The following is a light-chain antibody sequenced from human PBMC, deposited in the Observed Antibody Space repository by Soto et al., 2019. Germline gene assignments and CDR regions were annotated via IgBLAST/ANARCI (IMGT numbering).Light chain of an antibody. V-gene: IGKV3-15*01. J-gene: IGKJ1*01. Sequence: EIVMTQSPATLSMSPGERGTLSCRASQSVSSNLAWYQQKPGQAPRLLIYGASTRATDIPARFSGSGSGTEFTLTISSLQSEDFAVYYCQQYNNWPTLTFGQGTKVDIK. CDR1: QSVSSN. CDR2: GAS. CDR3: QQYNNWPTLT.